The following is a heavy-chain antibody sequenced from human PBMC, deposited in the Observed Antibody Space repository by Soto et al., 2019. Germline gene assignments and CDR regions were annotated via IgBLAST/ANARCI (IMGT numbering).Heavy chain of an antibody. D-gene: IGHD3-22*01. J-gene: IGHJ4*02. V-gene: IGHV4-39*01. CDR2: IFYTGRT. CDR3: TRHHPHHYDSSGYFDY. Sequence: QLQMQEPGPGLVKPSETLSLTCTVSDGSISTSSYYWGWIRQSPGKGLEWIGTIFYTGRTYYNPSLESRVTLSADTSKNQFSLHLTSVTAADTAVYYCTRHHPHHYDSSGYFDYWGQGTLVTVSS. CDR1: DGSISTSSYY.